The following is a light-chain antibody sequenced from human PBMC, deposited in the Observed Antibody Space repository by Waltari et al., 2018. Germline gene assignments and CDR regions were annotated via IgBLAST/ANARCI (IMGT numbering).Light chain of an antibody. CDR1: SSIIGSSS. Sequence: QAVLTQPLSASGTPGQRVTSSCSGGSSIIGSSSITWYQQLPGTAAKLLIYNKNRQPSVHTRRLAGSKSGTSPSLAISGLQAADDAEYDCGAWDDRLKCVIFGGGTKLTVL. CDR2: NKN. J-gene: IGLJ2*01. V-gene: IGLV1-44*01. CDR3: GAWDDRLKCVI.